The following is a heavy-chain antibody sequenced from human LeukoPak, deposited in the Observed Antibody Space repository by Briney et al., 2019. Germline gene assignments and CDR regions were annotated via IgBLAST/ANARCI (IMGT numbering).Heavy chain of an antibody. D-gene: IGHD2-15*01. CDR3: ASDSYSPEYFQH. CDR2: IYSGGST. V-gene: IGHV3-66*01. CDR1: GFSVSNNY. J-gene: IGHJ1*01. Sequence: GGSLRLSCAAAGFSVSNNYMSWVRQAPGKGLEWVSVIYSGGSTFYADSVKGRFTISRDNSKNTLYLQMNSLRAEDTAVYYCASDSYSPEYFQHWGQGTLVTVSS.